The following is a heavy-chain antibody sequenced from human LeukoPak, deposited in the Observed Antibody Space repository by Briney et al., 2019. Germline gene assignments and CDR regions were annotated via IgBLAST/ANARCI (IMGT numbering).Heavy chain of an antibody. Sequence: GGSLRLSCVASGSTLRNYIMTWVRQAPGKGLEWVSSMSIIDDSIYYADSVKGRFTISRDNAKNSLYLQMNSLRAEDTAVYYCARDRAGYYDFWSGYSQGYYFDYWAREPWSPSPQ. V-gene: IGHV3-21*01. J-gene: IGHJ4*02. CDR1: GSTLRNYI. D-gene: IGHD3-3*01. CDR3: ARDRAGYYDFWSGYSQGYYFDY. CDR2: MSIIDDSI.